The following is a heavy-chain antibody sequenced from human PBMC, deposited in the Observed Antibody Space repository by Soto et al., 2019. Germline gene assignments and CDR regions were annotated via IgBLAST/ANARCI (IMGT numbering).Heavy chain of an antibody. CDR3: ARAARPGTQIVVTAATGDCFDY. CDR1: GGSFSGYS. CDR2: INQRGNA. D-gene: IGHD2-15*01. J-gene: IGHJ4*02. Sequence: SETLSLTCAVYGGSFSGYSWTWIRRPPGKGLEWIGEINQRGNANYNPSRQSRVTISVDTSKNQFSLKLTSVTAADTAVYYCARAARPGTQIVVTAATGDCFDYWGQGTPVTVSS. V-gene: IGHV4-34*01.